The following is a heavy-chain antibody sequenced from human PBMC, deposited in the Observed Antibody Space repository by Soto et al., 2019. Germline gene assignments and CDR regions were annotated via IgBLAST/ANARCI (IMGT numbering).Heavy chain of an antibody. J-gene: IGHJ4*02. CDR1: GVTFSSYE. CDR3: AKGPNYDILTGYLDY. CDR2: ISGSGGST. D-gene: IGHD3-9*01. Sequence: XXSLSLSFAASGVTFSSYEWRWVPGAIGKGLEWVSAISGSGGSTYYADSVKGRFTISRDNSKDTLYLQMNSLRAEDTAVYYCAKGPNYDILTGYLDYWGQGTLVTVSS. V-gene: IGHV3-23*01.